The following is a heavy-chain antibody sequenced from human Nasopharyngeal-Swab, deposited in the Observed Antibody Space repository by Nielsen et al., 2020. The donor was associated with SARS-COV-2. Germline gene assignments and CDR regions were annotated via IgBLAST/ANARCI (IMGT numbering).Heavy chain of an antibody. J-gene: IGHJ6*02. CDR3: TRSRYSSGWYRGYYYGMDV. V-gene: IGHV3-49*03. Sequence: GESLKISCTASGFTFGDYAMSWFRQAPGKGLEWVGFIRSKAYGGTTEYAASVKGRFTISRDDSKSIAYLQMNSLKTEDTAVYYCTRSRYSSGWYRGYYYGMDVWGQGTTVTVSS. CDR1: GFTFGDYA. CDR2: IRSKAYGGTT. D-gene: IGHD6-19*01.